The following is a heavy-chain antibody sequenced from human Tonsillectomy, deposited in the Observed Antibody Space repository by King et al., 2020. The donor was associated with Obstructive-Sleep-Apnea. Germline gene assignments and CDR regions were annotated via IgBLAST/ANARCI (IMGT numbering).Heavy chain of an antibody. CDR1: GGSISSSSYY. Sequence: LQLQESGPGLVKPSETLSLTCTVSGGSISSSSYYWGWIRQPPGKGLEWIGSIYYSGSTYYNPSLKSRVTISVDTSKNQFSLKLSSVTAADTAVYYCARDRVRSSWSDAFDIWGQGTMVTVSS. CDR2: IYYSGST. CDR3: ARDRVRSSWSDAFDI. J-gene: IGHJ3*02. V-gene: IGHV4-39*07. D-gene: IGHD6-13*01.